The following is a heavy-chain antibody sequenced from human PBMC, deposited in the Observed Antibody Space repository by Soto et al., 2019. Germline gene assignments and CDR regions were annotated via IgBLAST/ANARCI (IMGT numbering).Heavy chain of an antibody. CDR1: GGTFSSYA. D-gene: IGHD1-26*01. Sequence: QVQLVQSGAEVKKPGSSVKVSCKASGGTFSSYAISWVRQAPGQGLEWMGGIIPIFGTANYAQKFQGRVTITADESTSTAYMELSSLRSEDAAVYYCASSMSIVGATTVSDPWGQGTLVTVSS. V-gene: IGHV1-69*12. CDR3: ASSMSIVGATTVSDP. CDR2: IIPIFGTA. J-gene: IGHJ5*02.